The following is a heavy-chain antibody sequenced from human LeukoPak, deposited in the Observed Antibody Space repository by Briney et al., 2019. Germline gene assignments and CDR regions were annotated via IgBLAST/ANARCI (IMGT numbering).Heavy chain of an antibody. CDR2: ISSSSSYI. V-gene: IGHV3-21*01. CDR3: VLGLSTVTPYY. Sequence: GGSLRLSCAASGFSFSSYTMNWVRQAPGKGLEWVSSISSSSSYIYYADSVKGRFTISRDNAKNSLFLQMNSLRAEDTAEYYGVLGLSTVTPYYWGQVTLVSV. D-gene: IGHD4-17*01. CDR1: GFSFSSYT. J-gene: IGHJ4*02.